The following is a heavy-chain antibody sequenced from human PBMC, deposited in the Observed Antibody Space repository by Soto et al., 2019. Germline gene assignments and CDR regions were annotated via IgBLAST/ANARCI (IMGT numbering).Heavy chain of an antibody. CDR2: IYYSGST. CDR3: AADVLRFLEWLFPPAGMDV. J-gene: IGHJ6*02. V-gene: IGHV4-59*03. D-gene: IGHD3-3*01. CDR1: GGSISSYY. Sequence: PSETLSLTCTVSGGSISSYYWSWIRQPPGKGLEWIGYIYYSGSTNYNPSLKSRVTISVDTSTSTAYMELSSLRSEDTAVYYCAADVLRFLEWLFPPAGMDVWGQGTTVTVS.